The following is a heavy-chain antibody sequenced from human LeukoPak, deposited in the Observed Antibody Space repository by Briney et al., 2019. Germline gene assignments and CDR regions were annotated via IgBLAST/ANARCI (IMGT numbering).Heavy chain of an antibody. CDR1: GFTVSGNL. J-gene: IGHJ4*02. D-gene: IGHD6-19*01. Sequence: GGSLRLSCAASGFTVSGNLMSWVRQAPGKGLEWVSVVSSGGDTYYADSVKGRFIISRENSKNTLHLQMNSLRAEDTAVYYCARGNSVAGTDISYWGQGTLVTVSS. V-gene: IGHV3-66*01. CDR3: ARGNSVAGTDISY. CDR2: VSSGGDT.